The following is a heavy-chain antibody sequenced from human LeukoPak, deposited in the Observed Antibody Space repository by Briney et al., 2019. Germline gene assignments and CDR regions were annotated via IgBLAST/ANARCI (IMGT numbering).Heavy chain of an antibody. J-gene: IGHJ5*02. CDR1: GGTFPSYT. D-gene: IGHD6-13*01. CDR2: IFPILGLA. V-gene: IGHV1-69*02. Sequence: ASVKVSCRASGGTFPSYTINWVRQAPGQGLEWMGRIFPILGLANYAQQFQGRVTITADKSTSTACMELRSLRSDDTAVYYCARQYSSSWPPTWGQGTLVTVSS. CDR3: ARQYSSSWPPT.